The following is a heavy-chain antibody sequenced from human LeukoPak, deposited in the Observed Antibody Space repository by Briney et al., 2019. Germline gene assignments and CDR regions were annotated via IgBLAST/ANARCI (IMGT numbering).Heavy chain of an antibody. CDR2: ISGSGIST. Sequence: GGSLRLSCAASGFTFSSYAMTWVRQAPGRGLEWVSAISGSGISTYYADSVKGRFTISRDNSKNTLYLQMNSLRAEDTAIYYCAKDQRGYYDSVIDVDYWGQGTLVTVSS. CDR1: GFTFSSYA. CDR3: AKDQRGYYDSVIDVDY. D-gene: IGHD3-22*01. V-gene: IGHV3-23*01. J-gene: IGHJ4*02.